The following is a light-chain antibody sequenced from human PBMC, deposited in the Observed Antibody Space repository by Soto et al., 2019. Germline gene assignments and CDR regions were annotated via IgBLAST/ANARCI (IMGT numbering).Light chain of an antibody. CDR3: ATWDDSLNGYV. CDR2: SNN. Sequence: QSALTQTPSASATPGQRVTISCSGTNSNIGNNTIAWYQQLPGTAPKRLIHSNNQRPSGVPDRFSASKSGTSASLAISGLQSEDEADYYCATWDDSLNGYVFGTGTKVTVL. J-gene: IGLJ1*01. V-gene: IGLV1-44*01. CDR1: NSNIGNNT.